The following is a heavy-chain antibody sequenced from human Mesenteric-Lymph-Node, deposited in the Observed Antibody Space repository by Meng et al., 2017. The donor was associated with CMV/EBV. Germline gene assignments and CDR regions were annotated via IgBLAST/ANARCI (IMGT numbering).Heavy chain of an antibody. CDR3: ARGSSYDILTGYFDY. D-gene: IGHD3-9*01. Sequence: QVQFHQGGVGLLKPSAPLSVPCAVYGGSFSSYYWKWFRQYPEKGLEWIGESNHSGSTTYNPSFTSRLIISVDTSTNKISLNMISVTAADTAVYYCARGSSYDILTGYFDYWGQGALVTVSS. CDR1: GGSFSSYY. V-gene: IGHV4-34*01. CDR2: SNHSGST. J-gene: IGHJ4*02.